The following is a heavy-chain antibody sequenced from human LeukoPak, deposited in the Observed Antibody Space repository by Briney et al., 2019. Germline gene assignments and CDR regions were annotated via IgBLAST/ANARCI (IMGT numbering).Heavy chain of an antibody. CDR2: IYPSDSDT. CDR3: ARGSTVNNLVY. V-gene: IGHV5-51*01. J-gene: IGHJ4*02. CDR1: GYRFTTYW. D-gene: IGHD1-20*01. Sequence: GGSLKISCKGSGYRFTTYWIGWVRQMPGKGLEWMGVIYPSDSDTRYSPSLQGQVTISADKSISTAYLQWSSLKASDTAIYYCARGSTVNNLVYWGRGTLVTVSP.